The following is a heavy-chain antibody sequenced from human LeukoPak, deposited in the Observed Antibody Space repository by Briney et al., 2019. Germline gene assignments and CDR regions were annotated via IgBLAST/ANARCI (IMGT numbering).Heavy chain of an antibody. CDR3: ARDGAVAATDC. J-gene: IGHJ4*01. CDR2: INTNTGNQ. Sequence: ASVKVSCKSSGYTFTSYGMNWVRPAPGQGLEWMGWINTNTGNQTYAQGFTGRFVFPLDTSVSTAYLQISSLKAEDTAVYYCARDGAVAATDCWGHGTLVTVSS. D-gene: IGHD6-19*01. V-gene: IGHV7-4-1*02. CDR1: GYTFTSYG.